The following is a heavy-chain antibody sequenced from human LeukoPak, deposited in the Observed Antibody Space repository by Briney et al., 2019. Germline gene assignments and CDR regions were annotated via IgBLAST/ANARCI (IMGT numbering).Heavy chain of an antibody. CDR1: GGSISSGSYY. CDR2: IYYSGST. D-gene: IGHD3-10*01. CDR3: ARHGAEGEYYYYYYMDV. Sequence: SQTLSLTCTVSGGSISSGSYYWSWIRQPAGKGLEWIGSIYYSGSTYYNPSLKSRVTISVDTSKNQFSLKLSSVTAADTAVYYCARHGAEGEYYYYYYMDVWGKGTTVTVSS. V-gene: IGHV4-30-2*03. J-gene: IGHJ6*03.